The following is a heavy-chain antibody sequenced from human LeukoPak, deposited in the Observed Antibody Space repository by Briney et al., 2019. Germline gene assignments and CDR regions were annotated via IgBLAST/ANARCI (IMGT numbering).Heavy chain of an antibody. V-gene: IGHV3-30-3*01. CDR1: GFTFSSYA. D-gene: IGHD3-22*01. CDR2: KSYDRSNK. Sequence: GGSLRLSCAASGFTFSSYAMHWVRQAPGKGLEWVAVKSYDRSNKYYADSVKGRFTISRDNSKNTLYLQMNSLRAEDTAVYYCARDLAVLYDSSGYSFDPWGQGTLVTVSS. CDR3: ARDLAVLYDSSGYSFDP. J-gene: IGHJ5*02.